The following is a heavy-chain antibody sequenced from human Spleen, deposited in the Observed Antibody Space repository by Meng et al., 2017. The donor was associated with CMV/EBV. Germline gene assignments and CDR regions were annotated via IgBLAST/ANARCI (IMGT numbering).Heavy chain of an antibody. CDR3: AHSPNFPSWFDP. CDR1: GFSLSTDGVG. Sequence: TFSGFSLSTDGVGVGWIRQPPGKALEWLAILYWNDDKRYSPSLKSRLTITKDTSKNQVVLTMSNMDPVDTATYFCAHSPNFPSWFDPWGQGTLVTVSS. D-gene: IGHD5-24*01. CDR2: LYWNDDK. V-gene: IGHV2-5*01. J-gene: IGHJ5*02.